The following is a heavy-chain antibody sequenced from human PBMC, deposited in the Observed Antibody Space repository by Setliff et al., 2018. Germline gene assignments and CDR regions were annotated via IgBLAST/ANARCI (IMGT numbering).Heavy chain of an antibody. J-gene: IGHJ5*01. CDR2: IYNIGET. D-gene: IGHD3-10*01. V-gene: IGHV3-53*01. Sequence: GGSLRLSCAVSGFIFSSYEMNWVRQAPGKGLEWVSVIYNIGETRYADSVKGRFTISRDKSKNTLYLHLSSLRVEDTATYYCARDRGGTNPWFDFWGQGTQVTVSS. CDR3: ARDRGGTNPWFDF. CDR1: GFIFSSYE.